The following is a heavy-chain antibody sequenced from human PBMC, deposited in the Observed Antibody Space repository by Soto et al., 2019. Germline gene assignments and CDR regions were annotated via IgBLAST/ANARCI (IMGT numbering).Heavy chain of an antibody. V-gene: IGHV3-64*01. CDR1: GFTLRGYA. CDR2: ISSNGVGT. Sequence: EVQLAESGGGLAQPGGSLRLSCAASGFTLRGYAMEWVRQAPGKGLEYVSGISSNGVGTYYANSVQGRFTISRDNSKNTVYLQMCSLRPEDMAVYYCARRARPDFYYLDVWGKGTTVTVSS. CDR3: ARRARPDFYYLDV. D-gene: IGHD6-6*01. J-gene: IGHJ6*03.